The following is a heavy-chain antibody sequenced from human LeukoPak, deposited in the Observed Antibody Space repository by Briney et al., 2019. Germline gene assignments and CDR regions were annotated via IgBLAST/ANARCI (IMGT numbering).Heavy chain of an antibody. J-gene: IGHJ4*02. Sequence: SETLSLTCTVSGGSISSYYWSWIRQPPGKGLEWIGYIYYSGSTNYNPSLKSRVTISVDTSKNQFSLKLSSVTAADTAVYYCARVVSTVSRTFDYWGQGTLVPVSS. V-gene: IGHV4-59*01. CDR1: GGSISSYY. CDR3: ARVVSTVSRTFDY. CDR2: IYYSGST. D-gene: IGHD5/OR15-5a*01.